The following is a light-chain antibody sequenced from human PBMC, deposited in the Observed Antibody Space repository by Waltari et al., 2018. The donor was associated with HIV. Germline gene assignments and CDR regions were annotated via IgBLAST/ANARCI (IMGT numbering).Light chain of an antibody. CDR3: QAWDTSTYV. V-gene: IGLV3-1*01. J-gene: IGLJ1*01. Sequence: SYELTQPPSVSVSPGQTATIPCSGDQLGEKFVCWYQQKPGQAPVLVIYQDSKRPSGIPKRFSGSNSGNTATLTISGTQAMDEADYFCQAWDTSTYVFGPGTKVTVL. CDR1: QLGEKF. CDR2: QDS.